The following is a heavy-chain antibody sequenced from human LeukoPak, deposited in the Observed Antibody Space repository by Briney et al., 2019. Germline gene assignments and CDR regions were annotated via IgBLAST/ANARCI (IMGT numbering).Heavy chain of an antibody. J-gene: IGHJ4*02. Sequence: GGSLRLSCAASGFTFSSYAMSWVRQAPGKGLEWVSAISGSGGSTYYADSVKGRFTISRDNSKNTLYLQMDSLRAEDTAVYYCAKDPNNWNDVDYWGQGTLVTVSS. D-gene: IGHD1-20*01. CDR1: GFTFSSYA. V-gene: IGHV3-23*01. CDR2: ISGSGGST. CDR3: AKDPNNWNDVDY.